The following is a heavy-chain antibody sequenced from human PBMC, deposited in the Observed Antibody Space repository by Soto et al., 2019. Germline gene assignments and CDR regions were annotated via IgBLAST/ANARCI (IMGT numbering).Heavy chain of an antibody. J-gene: IGHJ3*02. CDR1: GYTFTSYY. D-gene: IGHD1-26*01. Sequence: ASVKVSCKASGYTFTSYYMHWVRQAPGQGLEWMGIINPSGGSTSYAQKFQGRVTMTRDTSTSTVYMELSSLRSEDTAVYYCASQGGSYDACDIWGQGTMVTVSS. CDR3: ASQGGSYDACDI. V-gene: IGHV1-46*01. CDR2: INPSGGST.